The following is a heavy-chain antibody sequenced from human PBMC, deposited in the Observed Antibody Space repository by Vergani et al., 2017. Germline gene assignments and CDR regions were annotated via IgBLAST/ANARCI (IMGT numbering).Heavy chain of an antibody. J-gene: IGHJ6*03. CDR3: VYRKTECGTTGCFYPFYYYYYMDV. V-gene: IGHV2-5*04. CDR1: GFSLNTRGVS. Sequence: QITLKESGPTLVKPTQTLTLTCTFSGFSLNTRGVSVAWIRQPPGKALDWLALIYWNDDQHYSPSLSNRVTITKDTSKNQVVLTMTNMDYVDTGTYYCVYRKTECGTTGCFYPFYYYYYMDVWGKGTTVTVSS. CDR2: IYWNDDQ. D-gene: IGHD1-7*01.